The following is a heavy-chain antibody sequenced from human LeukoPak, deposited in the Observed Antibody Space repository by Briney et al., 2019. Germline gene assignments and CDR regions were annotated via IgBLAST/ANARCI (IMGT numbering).Heavy chain of an antibody. J-gene: IGHJ4*02. Sequence: GGSLRLSCAASGFTFRSYEMNWVRQAPGKGLEWVSYISSSGSTIFYADSVKGRFTISRDSAKNSLYLQMNSLRAEDTAVYYCARGYSYGVHFDYWGQGTLVTVSS. CDR3: ARGYSYGVHFDY. D-gene: IGHD5-18*01. CDR1: GFTFRSYE. CDR2: ISSSGSTI. V-gene: IGHV3-48*03.